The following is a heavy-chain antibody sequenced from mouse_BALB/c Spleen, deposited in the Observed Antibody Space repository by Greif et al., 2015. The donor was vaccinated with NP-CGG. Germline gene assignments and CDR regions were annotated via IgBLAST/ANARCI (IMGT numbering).Heavy chain of an antibody. CDR3: ARRGNYVGYAMDY. CDR1: GYTFTSYV. Sequence: QSGPELVKPGASVKMSCKASGYTFTSYVMHWVKQKPGQGLEWIGYINPYNDGTKYNEKFKGKATLTSDKSSSXAYMELSSLTSEDSAVYYCARRGNYVGYAMDYWGQGTSVTVSS. J-gene: IGHJ4*01. D-gene: IGHD2-1*01. V-gene: IGHV1-14*01. CDR2: INPYNDGT.